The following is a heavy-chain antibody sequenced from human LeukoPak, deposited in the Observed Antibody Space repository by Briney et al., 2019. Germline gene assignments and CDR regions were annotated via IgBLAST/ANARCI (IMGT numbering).Heavy chain of an antibody. CDR3: ARGRQLERLYAFDI. D-gene: IGHD1-1*01. CDR2: TIPIFGTA. CDR1: GGTFSSYA. V-gene: IGHV1-69*01. J-gene: IGHJ3*02. Sequence: SVKVSCKASGGTFSSYAISWVRQAPGQGLEWMGGTIPIFGTANYAQKFQGRVTITADESTSTAYMELSSLRSEDTAVYYCARGRQLERLYAFDIWGQGTMVTVSS.